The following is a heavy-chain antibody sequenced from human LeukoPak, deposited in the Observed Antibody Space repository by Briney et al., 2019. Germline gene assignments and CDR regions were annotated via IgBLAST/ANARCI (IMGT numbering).Heavy chain of an antibody. D-gene: IGHD3-9*01. V-gene: IGHV1-2*02. Sequence: ASVKVSCKASGYTFTGYFIHWVRQAPGQGLEWMGWINPNSGGTNYAQKLQGRVTMTTDTSTSTACMELRSLRSDDTAVYYCARDSREDYDILTGYYPPMEFDYWGQGTLVAVSS. CDR3: ARDSREDYDILTGYYPPMEFDY. J-gene: IGHJ4*02. CDR2: INPNSGGT. CDR1: GYTFTGYF.